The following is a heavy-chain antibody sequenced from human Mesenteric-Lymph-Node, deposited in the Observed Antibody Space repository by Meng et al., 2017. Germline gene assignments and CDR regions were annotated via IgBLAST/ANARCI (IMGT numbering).Heavy chain of an antibody. J-gene: IGHJ5*01. D-gene: IGHD3/OR15-3a*01. CDR1: GFTFSSYG. Sequence: GGSLRLSCAASGFTFSSYGMHWVRQAPGKGLKWVASIKPDGSDTKYVDSVKGRFTISRDNAKNSLFLQMNSLRVEDTAVYYCARALGWGRFDSWGQGTLVTVSS. CDR3: ARALGWGRFDS. CDR2: IKPDGSDT. V-gene: IGHV3-7*01.